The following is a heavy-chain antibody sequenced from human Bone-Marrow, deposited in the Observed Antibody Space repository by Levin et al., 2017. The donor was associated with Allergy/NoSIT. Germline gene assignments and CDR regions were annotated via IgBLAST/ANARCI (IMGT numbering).Heavy chain of an antibody. J-gene: IGHJ2*01. CDR2: ISTSGGSV. Sequence: PGGSLRLSCAASGFTFRSHSMNWVRQAPGKGLEWVSYISTSGGSVHYADSVKVRCTIFRDNARDSLYPQMNSLSVEDTAVYYCAGAAALDYADCFFDFWGRGTLVTVSS. CDR1: GFTFRSHS. D-gene: IGHD2-21*01. V-gene: IGHV3-48*04. CDR3: AGAAALDYADCFFDF.